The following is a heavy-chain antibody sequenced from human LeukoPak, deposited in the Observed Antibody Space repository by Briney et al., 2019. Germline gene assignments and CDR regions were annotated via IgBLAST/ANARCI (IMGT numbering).Heavy chain of an antibody. CDR1: GFAFSSDW. V-gene: IGHV3-30*18. D-gene: IGHD4-17*01. CDR3: AKPYGDYVY. CDR2: ISYDGSNK. Sequence: GGSLRLSCAASGFAFSSDWMTWVRQAPGKGLEWVAVISYDGSNKYYADSVKGRFTISRDNSKNTLYLQMNSLRAEDTAVYYCAKPYGDYVYWGQGTLVTVSS. J-gene: IGHJ4*02.